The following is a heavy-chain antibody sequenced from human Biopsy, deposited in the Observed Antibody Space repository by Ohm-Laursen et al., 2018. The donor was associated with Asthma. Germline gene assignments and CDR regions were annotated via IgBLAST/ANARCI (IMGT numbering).Heavy chain of an antibody. CDR3: ARHWDWGSFFDY. J-gene: IGHJ4*02. CDR1: GGSVSSGSYY. V-gene: IGHV4-39*01. Sequence: TLSLTWTVSGGSVSSGSYYWGWIRQPPGKGLEWMGSISYTGSAYHNPSLKSRITISVATSKNHFSLKLTSVTAADTAVYYCARHWDWGSFFDYWRQGTPVTVSS. CDR2: ISYTGSA. D-gene: IGHD7-27*01.